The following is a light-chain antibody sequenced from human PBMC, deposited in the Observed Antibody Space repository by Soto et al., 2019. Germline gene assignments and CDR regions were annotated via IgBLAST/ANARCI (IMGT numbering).Light chain of an antibody. CDR2: DVI. CDR3: CSYARSSTYV. V-gene: IGLV2-23*02. Sequence: QSVLTQPASVSGSPGQSITISCTGTSSDVGSYNLVSWYQQHPGKAPKLMIYDVIKRPSGVSNRFSGSKSGSTASLTISGLQAEDEADYYCCSYARSSTYVLGTGTKVTIL. CDR1: SSDVGSYNL. J-gene: IGLJ1*01.